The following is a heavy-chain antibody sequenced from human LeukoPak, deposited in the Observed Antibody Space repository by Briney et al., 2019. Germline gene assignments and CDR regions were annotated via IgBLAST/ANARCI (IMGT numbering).Heavy chain of an antibody. V-gene: IGHV4-4*02. D-gene: IGHD3-10*01. CDR3: ARDDNGSGSQPFDY. CDR1: GGSISSSNW. CDR2: IYHSGST. Sequence: PSETLSLTCAVSGGSISSSNWWSWVRQPPGKGLEWIGEIYHSGSTNYNPSLKSRVTISVDKSKNQFSLKLSSVTAADTAVYYCARDDNGSGSQPFDYWGQGTLVTVSS. J-gene: IGHJ4*02.